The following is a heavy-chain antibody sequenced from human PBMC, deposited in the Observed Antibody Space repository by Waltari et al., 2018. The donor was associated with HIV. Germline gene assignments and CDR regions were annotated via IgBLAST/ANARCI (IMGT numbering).Heavy chain of an antibody. Sequence: EVQLVESGGGLVKPGGSLRLSCAASGFTFSRYSMTCVCRPPGKGLEWVSSISSSSSYIYYADSVKGRFTISRDNAKNSLYLQMNSLRAEDTAVYYCARVSIFGVVIHYYYYYGMDVWGQGTTVTVSS. J-gene: IGHJ6*02. D-gene: IGHD3-3*01. CDR2: ISSSSSYI. CDR3: ARVSIFGVVIHYYYYYGMDV. V-gene: IGHV3-21*01. CDR1: GFTFSRYS.